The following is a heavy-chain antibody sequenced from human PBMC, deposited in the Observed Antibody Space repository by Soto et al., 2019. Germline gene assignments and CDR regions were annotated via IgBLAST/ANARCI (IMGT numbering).Heavy chain of an antibody. Sequence: QVQLQESGPGLVKPSETLSLTCTVSGGSISSYYWSWIRQPAGKGLEWIGYMYYSGSTNYNPSLTSRVTLSVDTSRNQFSLKLSSVTAADTAVYYCAREDEGVTGFDYWGQGTLVTVSS. V-gene: IGHV4-59*01. CDR1: GGSISSYY. J-gene: IGHJ4*02. CDR3: AREDEGVTGFDY. CDR2: MYYSGST. D-gene: IGHD4-4*01.